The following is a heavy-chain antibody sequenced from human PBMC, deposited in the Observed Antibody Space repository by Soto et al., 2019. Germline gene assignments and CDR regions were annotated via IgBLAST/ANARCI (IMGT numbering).Heavy chain of an antibody. Sequence: SETLSLTCAVSGGSISSSNWWSWVRQPPGKGLEWIGEIYHSGSTNYNPSLKSRVTISVDKSKNQFSLKLSCVTAADTAVYYCARTIVRMVYASYYYYGMDVWGQGTTVTVS. J-gene: IGHJ6*02. CDR1: GGSISSSNW. CDR2: IYHSGST. V-gene: IGHV4-4*02. D-gene: IGHD2-8*01. CDR3: ARTIVRMVYASYYYYGMDV.